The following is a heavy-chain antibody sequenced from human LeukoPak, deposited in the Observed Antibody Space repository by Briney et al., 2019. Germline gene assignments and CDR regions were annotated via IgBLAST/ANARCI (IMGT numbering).Heavy chain of an antibody. Sequence: SETLSLTCTVSGGSISSYYWSWIRQPPGKGPEWIGYIYYSGSTNYNPSLKSRVTISVDTSKNQFSLKLSSVTAADTAVYYCARSRYSSDFDYWGQGTLVTVSS. V-gene: IGHV4-59*01. CDR3: ARSRYSSDFDY. CDR1: GGSISSYY. CDR2: IYYSGST. J-gene: IGHJ4*02. D-gene: IGHD6-19*01.